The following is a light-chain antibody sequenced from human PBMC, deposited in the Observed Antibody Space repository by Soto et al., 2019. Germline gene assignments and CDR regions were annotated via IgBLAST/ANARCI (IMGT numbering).Light chain of an antibody. CDR2: AAS. CDR3: QQYGRSPFT. CDR1: QTINTY. J-gene: IGKJ2*01. Sequence: DIQMTQCPSSLSASVGDRVTITCRASQTINTYLNWYQQKLGKAPKLLIYAASTLQSGVPSRFCGSGSRTDFVLTISRLEPEDFAVYYCQQYGRSPFTFGQGTKLQIK. V-gene: IGKV1-39*01.